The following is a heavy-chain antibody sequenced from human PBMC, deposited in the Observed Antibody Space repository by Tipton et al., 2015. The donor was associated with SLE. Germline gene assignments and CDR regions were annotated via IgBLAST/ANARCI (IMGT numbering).Heavy chain of an antibody. V-gene: IGHV3-23*01. D-gene: IGHD4-17*01. Sequence: SLRLSCAASGFTFSSYAMSWVRQAPGKGLEWVSAISGSGGSTCYADSVKGRFTISRDNNKNSLYLQMNSLRTEDTALYFCARDYGDPGVDAFDIWGQGTMVTVSS. J-gene: IGHJ3*02. CDR3: ARDYGDPGVDAFDI. CDR2: ISGSGGST. CDR1: GFTFSSYA.